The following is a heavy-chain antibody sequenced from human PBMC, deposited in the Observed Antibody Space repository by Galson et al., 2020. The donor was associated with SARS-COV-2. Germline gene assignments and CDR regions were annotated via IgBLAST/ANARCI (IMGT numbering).Heavy chain of an antibody. CDR1: GGSISSGGYY. J-gene: IGHJ6*02. V-gene: IGHV4-31*03. Sequence: SETLSLTCTVSGGSISSGGYYWRWIRQHPGKGLEWIGYIYYSGSTYYNPSLKSRVTISVDTSKNQFSLKLSSVTAADTAVYYCARDSQAYGMDVWGQGTTVTVSS. CDR3: ARDSQAYGMDV. CDR2: IYYSGST.